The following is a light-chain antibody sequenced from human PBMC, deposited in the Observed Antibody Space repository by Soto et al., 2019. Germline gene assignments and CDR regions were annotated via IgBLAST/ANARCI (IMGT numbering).Light chain of an antibody. CDR1: SNYVGGYNY. CDR3: SSYTSSSTYV. CDR2: DVS. V-gene: IGLV2-14*01. J-gene: IGLJ1*01. Sequence: QCDLTHPASGSGSPGQSITISCPGTSNYVGGYNYVSWYQQDPGKAPKVMIYDVSNRPSGVSHRFSASKSGNTASLTISGLQADDEADYYCSSYTSSSTYVFGTGTKVTVL.